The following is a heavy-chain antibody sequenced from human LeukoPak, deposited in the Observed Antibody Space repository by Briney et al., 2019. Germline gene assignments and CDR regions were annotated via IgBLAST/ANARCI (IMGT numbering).Heavy chain of an antibody. CDR2: ISWNSGSI. CDR3: AKAITNWGSNVDY. V-gene: IGHV3-9*01. J-gene: IGHJ4*02. CDR1: GFTLDDYA. D-gene: IGHD7-27*01. Sequence: GGSLRLPCAASGFTLDDYAMPWVRHAPGKGLEWVSGISWNSGSIVYEDSVKGRFTISRDNAKNSLYLQMNSLRAEDTALYYCAKAITNWGSNVDYWGQGTLVTVSS.